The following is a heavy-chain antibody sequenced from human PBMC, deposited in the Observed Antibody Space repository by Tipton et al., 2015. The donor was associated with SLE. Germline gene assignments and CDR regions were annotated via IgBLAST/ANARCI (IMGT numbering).Heavy chain of an antibody. J-gene: IGHJ3*02. CDR2: IYYSGST. V-gene: IGHV4-59*01. Sequence: TLSLTCTVSGGSISSYYWSWIRQPPGKGLEWIGYIYYSGSTNYNPSLKSRVTISVDTTKNQFSLKLSSVTAADTAVYYCARVADSSGLHAFDNWGQGTMVTVSS. CDR3: ARVADSSGLHAFDN. CDR1: GGSISSYY. D-gene: IGHD3-22*01.